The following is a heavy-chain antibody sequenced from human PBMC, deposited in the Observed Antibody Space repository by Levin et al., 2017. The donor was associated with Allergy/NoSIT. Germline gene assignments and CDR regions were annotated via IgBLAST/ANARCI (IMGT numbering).Heavy chain of an antibody. Sequence: SETLSLTCAVSGGSFSDYYWTWIRQPPGKGLEWIGEIYHDVSTNFNPSLKSRLTMSMHTSRKQFSLRLTSVTAADTAIYYCVRGGPVAIIGDDAFDVWGPGTLVAVSS. CDR2: IYHDVST. D-gene: IGHD2-2*02. CDR3: VRGGPVAIIGDDAFDV. V-gene: IGHV4-34*01. J-gene: IGHJ3*01. CDR1: GGSFSDYY.